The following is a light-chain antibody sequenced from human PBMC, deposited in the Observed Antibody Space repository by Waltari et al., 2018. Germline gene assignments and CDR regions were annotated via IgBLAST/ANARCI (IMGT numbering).Light chain of an antibody. V-gene: IGKV1-39*01. J-gene: IGKJ2*01. CDR1: ETIRTH. CDR3: QQSYSPPYN. Sequence: DLQMTQSPSSLSASVVDTITLTCRPSETIRTHLNLYQQTPGQAPKLLIPGSSRLQNGVPSRFSGSGSVTDFTLTISSLQPEDFATYYCQQSYSPPYNFGQGTKLEI. CDR2: GSS.